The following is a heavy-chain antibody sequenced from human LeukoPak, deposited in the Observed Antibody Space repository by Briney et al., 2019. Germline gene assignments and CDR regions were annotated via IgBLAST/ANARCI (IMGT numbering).Heavy chain of an antibody. J-gene: IGHJ6*03. CDR3: ARPRRDYYYYYYMDV. CDR2: IYYSGST. V-gene: IGHV4-59*01. CDR1: GGSISSYY. Sequence: SETLSLTCTVSGGSISSYYWSWIRQPPGKGLEWIGYIYYSGSTNYNPSLKSRVTISVDTSKNQFSLKLSSVSAADTAVYYCARPRRDYYYYYYMDVWGKGTTVTVSS.